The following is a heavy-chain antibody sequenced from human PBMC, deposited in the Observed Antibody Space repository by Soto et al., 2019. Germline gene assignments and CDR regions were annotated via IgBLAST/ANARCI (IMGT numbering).Heavy chain of an antibody. V-gene: IGHV4-34*01. CDR2: INHSGST. CDR3: ARVEWLVHAYYYYGMDV. D-gene: IGHD6-19*01. CDR1: GGSFIGYY. Sequence: SETLSLTCAVYGGSFIGYYWSWIRQPPGKGLEWIGEINHSGSTNYNPSLKSRVTISVDTSKNQFSPKLSSVTAADTAVYYCARVEWLVHAYYYYGMDVWGQGTTVTVSS. J-gene: IGHJ6*02.